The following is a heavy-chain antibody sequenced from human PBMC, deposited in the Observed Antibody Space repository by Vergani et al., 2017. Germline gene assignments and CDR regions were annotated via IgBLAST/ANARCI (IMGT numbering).Heavy chain of an antibody. V-gene: IGHV1-46*01. CDR1: GYTFSNYY. D-gene: IGHD4-17*01. CDR3: ARAATVTEGAFDY. Sequence: QVQVVQSGAEVKKSGASVKVSCKTSGYTFSNYYMHWVRQAPGQGLEWMGIINPSGGHTNYAQKFQGRVTMTRDTSTSTVHMELSSLRSEDTAIYYCARAATVTEGAFDYWGQGTLVTVSS. CDR2: INPSGGHT. J-gene: IGHJ4*02.